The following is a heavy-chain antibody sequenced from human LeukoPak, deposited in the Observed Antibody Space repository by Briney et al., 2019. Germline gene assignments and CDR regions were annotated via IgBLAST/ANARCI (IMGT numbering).Heavy chain of an antibody. Sequence: GGSLRLSCAASGFTLSSYAMHWVRQAPGKGLEWVAVISYDGSNKYYADSVKGRFTISRDNSKNTLYLQMNSLRAEDTAVYYCARDESSGYSYGTYYYYGMDVWGQGTTVTVSS. CDR1: GFTLSSYA. J-gene: IGHJ6*02. D-gene: IGHD5-18*01. CDR2: ISYDGSNK. V-gene: IGHV3-30-3*01. CDR3: ARDESSGYSYGTYYYYGMDV.